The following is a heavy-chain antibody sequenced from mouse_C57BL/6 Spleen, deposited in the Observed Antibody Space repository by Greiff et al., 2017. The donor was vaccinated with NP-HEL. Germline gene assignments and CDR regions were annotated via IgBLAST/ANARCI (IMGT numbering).Heavy chain of an antibody. CDR2: IRNKANGYTT. Sequence: EVMLVESGGGLVQPGGSLSLSCAASGFTFTDYYMSWVRQPPGKALEWLGFIRNKANGYTTEYSASVKGRFTISRDNSQSILYLQLHALRAEDSATYYCARSPYGSGPYFDVWGTGTTVTVSS. D-gene: IGHD1-1*01. J-gene: IGHJ1*03. CDR1: GFTFTDYY. V-gene: IGHV7-3*01. CDR3: ARSPYGSGPYFDV.